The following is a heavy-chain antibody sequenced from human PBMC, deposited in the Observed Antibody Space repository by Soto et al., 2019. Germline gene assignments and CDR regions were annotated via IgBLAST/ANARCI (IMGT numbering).Heavy chain of an antibody. CDR2: ISDDGXNK. V-gene: IGHV3-30*18. D-gene: IGHD3-3*01. J-gene: IGHJ6*02. CDR3: TKRRNVFRFLEWSSGMEV. CDR1: AFTFSNYG. Sequence: GRSLRRSCAASAFTFSNYGMHWVRQAPGKGLEWVAVISDDGXNKDYAXSMKGRFTMSRDNSKRTLYLQMSSLRGEDTAVYYCTKRRNVFRFLEWSSGMEVCGQGTTVTVSS.